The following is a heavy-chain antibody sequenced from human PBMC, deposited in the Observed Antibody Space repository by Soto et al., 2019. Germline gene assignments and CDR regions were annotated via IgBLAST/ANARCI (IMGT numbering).Heavy chain of an antibody. D-gene: IGHD6-13*01. CDR2: ISHDGTFK. CDR1: GFSFSSCD. CDR3: AKDYGPKAPYPYSNTHTDF. Sequence: GGSLRLSCEASGFSFSSCDLHWVRQAPGKGLEWVAVISHDGTFKDYADSVKGRFTISRDNSESTLFLQMNSLGPNDTAVYYCAKDYGPKAPYPYSNTHTDFWGQGTRVTVSS. J-gene: IGHJ4*02. V-gene: IGHV3-30*18.